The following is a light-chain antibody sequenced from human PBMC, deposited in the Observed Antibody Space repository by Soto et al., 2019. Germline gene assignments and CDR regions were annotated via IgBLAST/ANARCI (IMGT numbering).Light chain of an antibody. Sequence: QSALTQPASVSGSPGQSITISCTGTSSDVGSHNFVSWYQQRPGKAPKLMIFEVTKRPSGVSNRFSASKSGNTASLTISGVQAEDEADYYCSSFTRSSTYVFGSGTKLTVL. CDR3: SSFTRSSTYV. J-gene: IGLJ1*01. CDR1: SSDVGSHNF. V-gene: IGLV2-23*02. CDR2: EVT.